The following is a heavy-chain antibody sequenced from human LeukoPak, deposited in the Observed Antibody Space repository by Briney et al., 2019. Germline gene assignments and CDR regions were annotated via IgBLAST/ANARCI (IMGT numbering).Heavy chain of an antibody. CDR2: INQNGSA. CDR3: ARLVGAIKHDYFYYYLVV. V-gene: IGHV4-34*01. CDR1: GASFSGDY. Sequence: SETLSLTYAVDGASFSGDYSTCTRQAPGEWLGWIGEINQNGSANYISSLKSRLTLSVDTSRDQFSLKLISVTAEDTAVYFCARLVGAIKHDYFYYYLVVWGKGTTVSVPS. D-gene: IGHD1-26*01. J-gene: IGHJ6*03.